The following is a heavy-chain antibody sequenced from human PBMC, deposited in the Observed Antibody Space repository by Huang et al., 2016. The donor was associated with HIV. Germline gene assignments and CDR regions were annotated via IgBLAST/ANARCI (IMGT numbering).Heavy chain of an antibody. V-gene: IGHV1-18*01. D-gene: IGHD1-26*01. CDR2: TSANDGNT. Sequence: QVQLVQSGAEVKKPGASVKGSFKASGYAFTKYGFSWVLQAPGQGLELMGWTSANDGNTEYAQKRQDRVTITTDTSTSTAYMELRSMRSDYTAVYFCARDSYSRRRRGAFDIWGQGTMVTVSS. CDR1: GYAFTKYG. CDR3: ARDSYSRRRRGAFDI. J-gene: IGHJ3*02.